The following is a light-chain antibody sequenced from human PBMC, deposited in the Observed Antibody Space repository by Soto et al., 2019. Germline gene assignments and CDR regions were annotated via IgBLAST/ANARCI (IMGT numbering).Light chain of an antibody. V-gene: IGKV1-39*01. CDR2: GAS. Sequence: EIQMTQFPPSLSASVGDRVTITCRTSQNINNYLNWYQQRPGKAPNLLIYGASSLQSGVPLRFSGSGSGTDFTLTISRLEPEDFAVYYCQHYDSSPTWTFGQGTKVDIK. J-gene: IGKJ1*01. CDR3: QHYDSSPTWT. CDR1: QNINNY.